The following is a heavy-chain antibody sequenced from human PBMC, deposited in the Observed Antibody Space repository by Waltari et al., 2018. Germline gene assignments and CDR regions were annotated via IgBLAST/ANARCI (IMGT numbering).Heavy chain of an antibody. V-gene: IGHV3-43*01. CDR3: AKAHIAVAGTWFDY. Sequence: EVQLVESGGVVVQPGGSLRLSCAASGFTFDDYTMHWVRQAPGKGLEWVSLISWDGGRTYYADSVKGRFTISRDNSKNSLYLQMNSLRTEDTALYYCAKAHIAVAGTWFDYWGQGTLVTVSS. D-gene: IGHD6-19*01. CDR1: GFTFDDYT. CDR2: ISWDGGRT. J-gene: IGHJ4*02.